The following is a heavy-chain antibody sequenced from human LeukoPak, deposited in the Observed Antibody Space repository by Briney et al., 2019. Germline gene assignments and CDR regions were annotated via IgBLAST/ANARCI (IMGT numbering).Heavy chain of an antibody. CDR1: AGSLNTYY. Sequence: SETLSLTCTVSAGSLNTYYWSWIRQPLGKGLEWIGYIYSTGSTNYNPSLKSRVTISVDTSKNQFSLKLSSVTAADTAVYYCAKTVFLSGWHFDYWGQGTLVTVSS. V-gene: IGHV4-59*08. CDR3: AKTVFLSGWHFDY. J-gene: IGHJ4*02. CDR2: IYSTGST. D-gene: IGHD3-3*01.